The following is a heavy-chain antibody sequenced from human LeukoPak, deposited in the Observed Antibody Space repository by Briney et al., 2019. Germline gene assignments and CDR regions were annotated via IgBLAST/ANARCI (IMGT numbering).Heavy chain of an antibody. D-gene: IGHD4-17*01. J-gene: IGHJ4*02. CDR2: IYHSGST. CDR1: GGSISSGGYY. CDR3: ARDPPTTVTTRSTSGY. Sequence: SETLSLTCTVSGGSISSGGYYWSWIRQPPGKGLEWIGYIYHSGSTYYNPSLKSRVTISVDRSKNQFSLKLSSVTAADTAVYYCARDPPTTVTTRSTSGYWGQGTLVTVSS. V-gene: IGHV4-30-2*01.